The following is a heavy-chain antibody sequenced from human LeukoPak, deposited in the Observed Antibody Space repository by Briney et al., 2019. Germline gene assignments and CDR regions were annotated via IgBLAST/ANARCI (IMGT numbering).Heavy chain of an antibody. CDR2: IYYSGST. V-gene: IGHV4-39*07. Sequence: SETLSLTCIVSGGSISSSSYYWGWIRQPPGKGLEWIGSIYYSGSTYYNPSLKSRVTISVDTSKNQFSLKLSSVTAADTAVYYCARGIGFGWSFDYWGQGTLVTVSS. CDR1: GGSISSSSYY. J-gene: IGHJ4*02. D-gene: IGHD6-19*01. CDR3: ARGIGFGWSFDY.